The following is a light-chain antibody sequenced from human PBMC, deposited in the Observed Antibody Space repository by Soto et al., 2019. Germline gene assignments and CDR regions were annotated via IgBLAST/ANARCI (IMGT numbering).Light chain of an antibody. CDR3: QHYYKWPLS. Sequence: EIVLTQSPATLSLSPGDRATLSCRASQGVDRYLAWYQEKPGQAPRLLIYDASTRAPGVPARFSGSGSGTEFTLTISGLQSDDFALFFCQHYYKWPLSFGGGTKVDIK. J-gene: IGKJ4*01. V-gene: IGKV3-15*01. CDR1: QGVDRY. CDR2: DAS.